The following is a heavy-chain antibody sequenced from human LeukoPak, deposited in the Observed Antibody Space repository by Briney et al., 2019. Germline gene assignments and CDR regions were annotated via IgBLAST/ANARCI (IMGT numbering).Heavy chain of an antibody. D-gene: IGHD3-10*01. CDR2: IGGSGGST. V-gene: IGHV3-23*01. Sequence: PGGSLRLSCAASGFTFSSYAMSWVRQAPGKGLEWVSAIGGSGGSTYYADSVKGRFTISRDNSKNTLYLQMNSLRAEDTAVYYCASKWFGELLSDYWGQGTLVTVSS. J-gene: IGHJ4*02. CDR1: GFTFSSYA. CDR3: ASKWFGELLSDY.